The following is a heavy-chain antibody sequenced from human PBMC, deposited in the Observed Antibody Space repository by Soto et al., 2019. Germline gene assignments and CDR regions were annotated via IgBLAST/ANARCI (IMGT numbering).Heavy chain of an antibody. CDR2: IYYSGST. V-gene: IGHV4-39*01. CDR1: GGSISSSSYY. D-gene: IGHD2-8*01. Sequence: PSETLSLTCTVSGGSISSSSYYWGWIRQPPGKGLEWIGSIYYSGSTYYNPSLKSRVTISVDTSKNQFSLKLSSVTAADTAVYYCASGYCTNGVCKNWFDPWGQGTLVTVSS. CDR3: ASGYCTNGVCKNWFDP. J-gene: IGHJ5*02.